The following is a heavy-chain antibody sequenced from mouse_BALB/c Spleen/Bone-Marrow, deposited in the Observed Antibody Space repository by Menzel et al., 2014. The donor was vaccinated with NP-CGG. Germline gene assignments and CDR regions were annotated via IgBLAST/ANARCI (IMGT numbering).Heavy chain of an antibody. D-gene: IGHD2-3*01. V-gene: IGHV5-6-4*01. Sequence: EVQVVESGGGLVKPGGSLKLSCAASGFTFSSYTMSWVRQTPEKRLEWVATISSGSSYTYYPDSVKGRFTISRDNAKNTLYLQMSSLKSEDTAMYYCTRDLYVGYYYYAMDYWGQGTSVTVSS. CDR3: TRDLYVGYYYYAMDY. CDR2: ISSGSSYT. J-gene: IGHJ4*01. CDR1: GFTFSSYT.